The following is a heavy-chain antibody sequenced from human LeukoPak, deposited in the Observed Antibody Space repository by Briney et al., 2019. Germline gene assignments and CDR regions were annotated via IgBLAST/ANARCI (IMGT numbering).Heavy chain of an antibody. CDR2: IIPKYGAP. V-gene: IGHV1-69*05. CDR3: GLGTGPDY. D-gene: IGHD3/OR15-3a*01. J-gene: IGHJ4*02. Sequence: SVKVSCKAFGGSFSTYAINWVRQAPGRGLEWMGRIIPKYGAPNYAQKFQGRVTITTDESTRTAYMELSSLRSEDTAVYYCGLGTGPDYWGQGTLVTVSS. CDR1: GGSFSTYA.